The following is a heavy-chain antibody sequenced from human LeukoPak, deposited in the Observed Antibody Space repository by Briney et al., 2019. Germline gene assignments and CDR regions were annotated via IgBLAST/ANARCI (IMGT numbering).Heavy chain of an antibody. CDR3: ARTHYYDSSGDNWFDP. V-gene: IGHV1-69*06. CDR2: IIPIFGTA. CDR1: GGTFSSYA. Sequence: SVKVSCKASGGTFSSYAISWVRQAPGQGLEWMGGIIPIFGTANYAQKFQGRVTITADKSTSTAYMELSSLRSEDTAVYYCARTHYYDSSGDNWFDPWGQGTLVTVSS. D-gene: IGHD3-22*01. J-gene: IGHJ5*02.